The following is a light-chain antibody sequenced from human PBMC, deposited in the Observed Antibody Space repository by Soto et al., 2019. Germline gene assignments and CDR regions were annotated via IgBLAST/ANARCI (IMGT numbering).Light chain of an antibody. J-gene: IGLJ2*01. Sequence: QSALTQPASVSGSPGQSITLSCTGTSSDVGGYKYVSWYQQHPDKAPKLIIFEVSNRPSGISSRFSGSKSGNTASLTISGLQAEDEADYYCASYTSSSTSVLFGRGTKVTVL. V-gene: IGLV2-14*01. CDR1: SSDVGGYKY. CDR3: ASYTSSSTSVL. CDR2: EVS.